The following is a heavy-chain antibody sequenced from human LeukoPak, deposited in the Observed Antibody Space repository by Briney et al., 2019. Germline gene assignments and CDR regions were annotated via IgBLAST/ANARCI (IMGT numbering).Heavy chain of an antibody. D-gene: IGHD6-6*01. V-gene: IGHV3-7*01. CDR2: IKQDGSEK. J-gene: IGHJ4*02. CDR1: GFTFSSYW. CDR3: ASGTTVSSSLLY. Sequence: GGSLRLSCAASGFTFSSYWMNWVRQAPGKGLEWVANIKQDGSEKYYVDSVKGRFTISRDNAKNSLYLQMNSLRAEDTAVYYCASGTTVSSSLLYWGQGTLVTVSS.